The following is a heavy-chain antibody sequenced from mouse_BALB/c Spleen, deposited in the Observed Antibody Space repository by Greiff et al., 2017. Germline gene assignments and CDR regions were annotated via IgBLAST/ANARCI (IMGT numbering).Heavy chain of an antibody. Sequence: VQLKQSGPGLVQPSQSLSITCTVSGFSLTSYGVHWVRQSPGKGLEWLGVIWSGGSTDYNAAFISRLSISKDNSKSQVFFKMNSLQANDTAIYYCARKYYRYDGYYAMDYWGQGTSVTVSS. CDR3: ARKYYRYDGYYAMDY. V-gene: IGHV2-2*02. J-gene: IGHJ4*01. CDR1: GFSLTSYG. CDR2: IWSGGST. D-gene: IGHD2-14*01.